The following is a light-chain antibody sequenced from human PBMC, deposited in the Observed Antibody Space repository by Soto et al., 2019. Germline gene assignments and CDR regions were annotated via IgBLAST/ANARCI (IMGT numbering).Light chain of an antibody. CDR3: QQSYSTPRT. CDR2: AAS. CDR1: QSISSY. Sequence: IQVTKSPSSLSASVGDRVTIICRASQSISSYLNWYQQKPGKAPKLLIYAASSLQSGVPSRFSGSGSGTDFTLTISSLQPEDFATYYCQQSYSTPRTCGQGT. V-gene: IGKV1-39*01. J-gene: IGKJ1*01.